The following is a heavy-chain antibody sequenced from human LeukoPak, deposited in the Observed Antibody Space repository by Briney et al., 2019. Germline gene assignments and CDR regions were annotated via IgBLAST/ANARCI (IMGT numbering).Heavy chain of an antibody. D-gene: IGHD6-13*01. Sequence: PGGSLRLSCAASGFTFSSYAMSWVRQAPGKGLEWVSAISGSGGSTYYADSVKGRFTISRDNSKNTLYLQMNSLRAEDTAVYYCATGGSSWYRFDSWGQGTLVTVSS. V-gene: IGHV3-23*01. CDR3: ATGGSSWYRFDS. CDR2: ISGSGGST. J-gene: IGHJ4*02. CDR1: GFTFSSYA.